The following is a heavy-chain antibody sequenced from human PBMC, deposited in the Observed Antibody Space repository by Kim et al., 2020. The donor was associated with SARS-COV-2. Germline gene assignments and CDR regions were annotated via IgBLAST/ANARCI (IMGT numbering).Heavy chain of an antibody. D-gene: IGHD6-13*01. CDR1: GYTFTSYG. CDR3: ARGGQQLVPSNWFDP. J-gene: IGHJ5*02. V-gene: IGHV1-18*04. Sequence: ASVKVSCKASGYTFTSYGISWVRQAPGQGLEWMGWISAYNGNTNYAQKLQGRVTMTTDTSTSTAYMELRSLRSDDTAVYYCARGGQQLVPSNWFDPWGQGTLVTVSS. CDR2: ISAYNGNT.